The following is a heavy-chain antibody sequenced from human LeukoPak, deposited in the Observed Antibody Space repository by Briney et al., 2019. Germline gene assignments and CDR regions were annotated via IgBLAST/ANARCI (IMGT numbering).Heavy chain of an antibody. J-gene: IGHJ4*02. CDR1: GFTFSSYA. D-gene: IGHD6-19*01. CDR3: AKLPVSYSSGWSNFDY. CDR2: ISDSGGST. Sequence: GGSLRLSCAASGFTFSSYAMSWIRQGPGKGLEWVSGISDSGGSTYYADSVKGRFTISRDNSKNTLYLQMNSLGAEDTAVYYCAKLPVSYSSGWSNFDYWGQGTLVTVSS. V-gene: IGHV3-23*01.